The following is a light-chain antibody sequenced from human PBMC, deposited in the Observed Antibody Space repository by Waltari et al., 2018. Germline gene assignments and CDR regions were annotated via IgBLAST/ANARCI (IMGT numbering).Light chain of an antibody. J-gene: IGLJ2*01. CDR2: DDN. V-gene: IGLV3-21*02. Sequence: SYFLTQPPSVSVAPGQTARITCGGNNIGSKSVQWYQQKPGQAPAMVIYDDNARPSGIPQRFSGSNSGNTATLIINKVEVGDEADYYCQLWDSTTDVVFGAGTRLTVL. CDR3: QLWDSTTDVV. CDR1: NIGSKS.